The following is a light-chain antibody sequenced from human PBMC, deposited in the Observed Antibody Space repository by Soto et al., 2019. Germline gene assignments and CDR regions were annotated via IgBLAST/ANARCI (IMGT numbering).Light chain of an antibody. CDR3: QQYNNWPYT. Sequence: EIVMTQSPATLSVSPGDRAALSCRASQSVSSNLAWYQQKPGQAPRLLIYGASTRATGFPARFSGSGSGTEFTLTISSLQSEDFAVYYCQQYNNWPYTFGQGTKLEIK. J-gene: IGKJ2*01. CDR2: GAS. CDR1: QSVSSN. V-gene: IGKV3-15*01.